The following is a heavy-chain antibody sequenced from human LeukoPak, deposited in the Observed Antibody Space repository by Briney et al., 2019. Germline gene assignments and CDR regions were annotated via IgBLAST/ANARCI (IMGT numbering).Heavy chain of an antibody. D-gene: IGHD2-2*01. CDR3: AKDRGYCSSTSCSGGAFDI. Sequence: PGGSLRLSCAASGFTFSSYGMHWVRQAPGKGLEWVAFIRYDGSNKYYADFVKGRFTISRDNSKNTLYLQMNSLRAEDTAVYYCAKDRGYCSSTSCSGGAFDIWGQGTMVTVSS. J-gene: IGHJ3*02. CDR1: GFTFSSYG. CDR2: IRYDGSNK. V-gene: IGHV3-30*02.